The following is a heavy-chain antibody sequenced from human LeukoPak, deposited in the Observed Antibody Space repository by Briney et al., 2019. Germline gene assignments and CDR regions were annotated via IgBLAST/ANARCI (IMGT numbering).Heavy chain of an antibody. Sequence: SETLSLTCTVSGGSISSYYWSWIRQPPGKGLEWIGYIYYSGSTNYNPSLKSRVTISVDTSKNQFSLELSSVTAADTAVYYCARHSPYYYDSLQAAFDIWGQGTMVTVSS. D-gene: IGHD3-22*01. CDR3: ARHSPYYYDSLQAAFDI. CDR1: GGSISSYY. J-gene: IGHJ3*02. CDR2: IYYSGST. V-gene: IGHV4-59*08.